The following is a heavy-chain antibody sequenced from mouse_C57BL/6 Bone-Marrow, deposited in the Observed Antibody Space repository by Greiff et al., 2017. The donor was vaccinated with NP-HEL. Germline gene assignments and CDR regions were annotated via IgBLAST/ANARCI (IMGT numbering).Heavy chain of an antibody. CDR1: GYTFTSYW. V-gene: IGHV1-72*01. CDR3: ARSAITTVVAPYAMDY. CDR2: IDRNSGGT. J-gene: IGHJ4*01. D-gene: IGHD1-1*01. Sequence: QVQLQQPGAELVKPGASVKLSCKASGYTFTSYWMHWVKQRPGRGLEWIGRIDRNSGGTKYNEKFKSKATLTVDKPSSTAYMQLSSLTSEDSAVYYCARSAITTVVAPYAMDYWGQGTSVTVSS.